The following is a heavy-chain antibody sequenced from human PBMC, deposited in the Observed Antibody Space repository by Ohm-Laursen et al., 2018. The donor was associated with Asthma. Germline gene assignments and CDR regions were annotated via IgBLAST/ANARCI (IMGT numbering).Heavy chain of an antibody. D-gene: IGHD3-3*01. CDR1: GGSISSGGYP. CDR2: IYYSGST. J-gene: IGHJ4*02. Sequence: TLSLTCSVSGGSISSGGYPWSWIRQHPGKGLEWIGYIYYSGSTYYNPSLKSRVTISVDTSKNQFSLKLSSVTAADTAVYYCARTGGEFLEWLFWVYWGQGTLVTVSS. V-gene: IGHV4-31*03. CDR3: ARTGGEFLEWLFWVY.